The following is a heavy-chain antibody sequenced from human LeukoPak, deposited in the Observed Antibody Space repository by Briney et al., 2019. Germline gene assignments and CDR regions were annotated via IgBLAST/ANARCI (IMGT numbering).Heavy chain of an antibody. D-gene: IGHD4-17*01. Sequence: GGSLRLSCAASGFTVSSNYMSWVRQAPGKGLESVSVIYSGGSTYYADSVKGRFTISRDNSKNTLYLQMNSLRAEDTAVYYCARSVAVTTSYYGMDVWGQGSTVTVSS. V-gene: IGHV3-66*01. CDR2: IYSGGST. J-gene: IGHJ6*02. CDR3: ARSVAVTTSYYGMDV. CDR1: GFTVSSNY.